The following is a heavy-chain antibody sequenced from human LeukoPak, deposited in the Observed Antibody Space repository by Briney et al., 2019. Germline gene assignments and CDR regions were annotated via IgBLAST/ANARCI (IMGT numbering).Heavy chain of an antibody. V-gene: IGHV3-30-3*01. D-gene: IGHD6-19*01. CDR2: ISYDGSNR. CDR1: GFTFSSYA. J-gene: IGHJ4*02. CDR3: ARDTLYSSGWYTFDY. Sequence: GGSLRLSCAASGFTFSSYAMHWVRQAPGKGLERVAVISYDGSNRSYADSVKGRFTISRDNSKNTLYLQMCSLRAEDTAVYYCARDTLYSSGWYTFDYWGQGTLVTVSS.